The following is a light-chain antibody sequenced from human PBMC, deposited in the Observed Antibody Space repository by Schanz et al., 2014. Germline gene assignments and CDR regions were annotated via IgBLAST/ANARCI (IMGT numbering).Light chain of an antibody. V-gene: IGKV1-27*01. Sequence: IQLTQSPSTLSASVGDRVTITCRASQSISTLLAWYQQKPGKAPKLLIYDASTLQSGVPSRFSGSGSGTDFTLTISSLQPEDVASYYCQKYNDAPLTFGGGTKVEIK. J-gene: IGKJ4*01. CDR1: QSISTL. CDR2: DAS. CDR3: QKYNDAPLT.